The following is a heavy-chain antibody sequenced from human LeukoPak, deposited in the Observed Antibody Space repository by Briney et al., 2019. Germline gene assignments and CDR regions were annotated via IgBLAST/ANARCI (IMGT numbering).Heavy chain of an antibody. CDR1: GFTFSSYA. V-gene: IGHV3-30*01. D-gene: IGHD2/OR15-2a*01. Sequence: GGSLRLSRAASGFTFSSYAMHWVRPAPCKGLERVAVISYDGSNKYYADSVKGRFTISRDTSKLTLYLQMTGLRAEDTAVYYCASAKIGDYWGQGTLVTVSS. J-gene: IGHJ4*02. CDR2: ISYDGSNK. CDR3: ASAKIGDY.